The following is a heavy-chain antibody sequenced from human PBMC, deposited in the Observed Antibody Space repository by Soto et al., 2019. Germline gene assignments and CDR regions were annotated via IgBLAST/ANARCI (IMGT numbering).Heavy chain of an antibody. Sequence: EVQLVESGGGLVQPGGSLTLSCAVSGFTFSTYWMSWVRQAPGKGLEWLASIKQDGSEKYYVDSVKGRFTISRDNSKDSLYLQMNSLRGEDTAVYYCARDEGLITIFGEALSGYIDFWGQGTLVTVSS. CDR1: GFTFSTYW. D-gene: IGHD3-3*01. V-gene: IGHV3-7*03. J-gene: IGHJ4*02. CDR2: IKQDGSEK. CDR3: ARDEGLITIFGEALSGYIDF.